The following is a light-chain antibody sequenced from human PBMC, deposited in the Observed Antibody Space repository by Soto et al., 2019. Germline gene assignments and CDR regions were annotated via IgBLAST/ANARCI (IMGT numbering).Light chain of an antibody. CDR2: DAS. CDR1: QSVSSY. CDR3: QKRSNWPLP. V-gene: IGKV3-11*01. J-gene: IGKJ4*01. Sequence: EIVLTQSPATLSLSPGERATLSCRASQSVSSYLAWYQQKPGQAPRLLIYDASNRTTGIPARFSGSGSGTGVTLTISSLEPEDFAVYYRQKRSNWPLPFGGGTKVQLK.